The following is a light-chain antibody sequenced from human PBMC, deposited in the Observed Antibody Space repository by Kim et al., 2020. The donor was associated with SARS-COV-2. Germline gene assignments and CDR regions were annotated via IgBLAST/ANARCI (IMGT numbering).Light chain of an antibody. CDR3: QQYNNWPLYT. J-gene: IGKJ2*01. V-gene: IGKV3-15*01. CDR1: QSVSSN. Sequence: SPGERATLSCRASQSVSSNLAWYQQKPGQAPRLLIYGASTRATGIPARFSGSGSGTEFTLTISSLQSEDFAVYYCQQYNNWPLYTFGQGTKLEI. CDR2: GAS.